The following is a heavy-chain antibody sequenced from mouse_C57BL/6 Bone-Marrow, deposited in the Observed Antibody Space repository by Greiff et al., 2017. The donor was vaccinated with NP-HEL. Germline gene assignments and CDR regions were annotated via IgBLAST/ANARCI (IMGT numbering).Heavy chain of an antibody. V-gene: IGHV1-64*01. J-gene: IGHJ4*01. Sequence: QVQLQQPGAELVKPGASVKLSCKASGYTFTGYWMHWVKQRPGQGLEWIGMIHPNSGSTNYNEKFKSKATLTVDKSSSTAYMQRSSLTSEDSAVYYCARDDYGSYYAMDYWGQGTSVTVSS. D-gene: IGHD1-1*01. CDR1: GYTFTGYW. CDR3: ARDDYGSYYAMDY. CDR2: IHPNSGST.